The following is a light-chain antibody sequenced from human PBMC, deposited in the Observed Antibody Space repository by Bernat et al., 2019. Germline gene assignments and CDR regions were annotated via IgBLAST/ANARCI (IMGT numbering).Light chain of an antibody. CDR1: AWPKQY. CDR2: KDT. CDR3: QSEDSSGTYVV. V-gene: IGLV3-25*03. Sequence: SYEVTQPSSVSVSPGQTARITSSGYAWPKQYTYWYQQSPVQPPMLVIYKDTERPSGIPERFSGSSSGTTVTLTISGVQAEDEADYYCQSEDSSGTYVVFGGGSKLTVL. J-gene: IGLJ2*01.